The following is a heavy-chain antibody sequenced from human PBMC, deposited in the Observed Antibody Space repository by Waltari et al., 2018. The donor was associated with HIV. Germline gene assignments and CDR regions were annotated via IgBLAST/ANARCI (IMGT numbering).Heavy chain of an antibody. CDR2: TYYRSKWYH. J-gene: IGHJ6*02. D-gene: IGHD5-12*01. CDR3: VRSHAGPYEYYILDV. Sequence: HLQQSGPGLVKPSQTLSLTCAISGDSVSSNTAAWNWISQSPWRGLEWLGRTYYRSKWYHDYAVSMKSRITINPDTSKNQFSLQVNSVTPEDTAVYYCVRSHAGPYEYYILDVWGQGTTVTVSS. V-gene: IGHV6-1*01. CDR1: GDSVSSNTAA.